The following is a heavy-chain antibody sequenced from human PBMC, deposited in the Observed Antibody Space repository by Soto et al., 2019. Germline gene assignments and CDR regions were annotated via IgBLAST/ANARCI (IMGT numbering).Heavy chain of an antibody. J-gene: IGHJ4*02. Sequence: VGSLRLSCAASGFTFSDYYMSWVRQAPGRGLEWISYSSNSGTFARYATSVKGRFSISRDNANNSLYLEMNSLRVEDTAVYYCARSGDNFNVLDYWGQGTPVTVSS. V-gene: IGHV3-11*06. CDR2: SSNSGTFA. D-gene: IGHD1-1*01. CDR3: ARSGDNFNVLDY. CDR1: GFTFSDYY.